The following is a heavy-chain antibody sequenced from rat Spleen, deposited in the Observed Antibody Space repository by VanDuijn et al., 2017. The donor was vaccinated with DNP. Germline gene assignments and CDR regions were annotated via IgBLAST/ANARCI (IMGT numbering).Heavy chain of an antibody. Sequence: EVQLVESGGGLVQPGRSLKLSCAASGFALSDYGMAWVRQTPTKGLEWVASSSNGGDNSYHRDSVKGRFTISRDNGKNTQYLQMDSLRSEDTATYFCARHYSSHTYVGFDYWGQGVMVTVSS. V-gene: IGHV5S13*01. CDR1: GFALSDYG. J-gene: IGHJ2*01. CDR2: SSNGGDNS. CDR3: ARHYSSHTYVGFDY. D-gene: IGHD1-2*01.